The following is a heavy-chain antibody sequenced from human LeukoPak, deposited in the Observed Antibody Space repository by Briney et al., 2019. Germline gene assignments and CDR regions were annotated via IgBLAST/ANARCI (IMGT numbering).Heavy chain of an antibody. D-gene: IGHD5-24*01. V-gene: IGHV5-51*01. CDR1: ENSFTNCW. CDR2: IYPGDSDT. J-gene: IGHJ4*02. CDR3: ARSIDSTTSTLPF. Sequence: GESLKISCKGSENSFTNCWIAWVRQMPGKGLEWVGIIYPGDSDTRYSPTFQGRVTISADRSTTTAYLQWSGLKASDTAMYYCARSIDSTTSTLPFWGQGTLVTVSS.